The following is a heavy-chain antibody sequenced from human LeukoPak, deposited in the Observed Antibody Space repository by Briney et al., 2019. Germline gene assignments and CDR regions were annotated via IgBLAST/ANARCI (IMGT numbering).Heavy chain of an antibody. D-gene: IGHD6-13*01. V-gene: IGHV3-33*01. J-gene: IGHJ5*02. CDR2: IWYDGTNK. CDR1: GFTFSRYG. CDR3: AREHTIAATGTHWFDP. Sequence: GGSLRLSCAASGFTFSRYGMHWVRQAPGKGLEWVAVIWYDGTNKDYTDSVKGRFTISRDNSKNTLYLQMNSLRAEDTAVYYCAREHTIAATGTHWFDPWGQGTLVTVSS.